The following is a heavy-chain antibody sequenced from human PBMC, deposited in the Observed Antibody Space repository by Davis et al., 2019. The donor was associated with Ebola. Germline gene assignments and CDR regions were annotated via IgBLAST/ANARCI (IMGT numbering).Heavy chain of an antibody. D-gene: IGHD4-17*01. J-gene: IGHJ3*02. V-gene: IGHV4-59*01. CDR1: GGSISGYY. CDR3: ARELQTTVTTNAYDI. Sequence: MPSETLSLTCTVSGGSISGYYWSWIRQPPGKGLEWIGYIYYSGSTNYNASLKSRVTISVDTAKNKFSLKLNSVTAADTTVYYCARELQTTVTTNAYDIWGQGTMVTVSS. CDR2: IYYSGST.